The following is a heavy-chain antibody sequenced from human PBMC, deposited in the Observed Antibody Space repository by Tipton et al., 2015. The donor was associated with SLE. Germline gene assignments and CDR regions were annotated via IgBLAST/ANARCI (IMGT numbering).Heavy chain of an antibody. D-gene: IGHD3-10*01. V-gene: IGHV4-59*01. CDR3: ARDTYYAFDY. CDR1: GGPTSSYY. J-gene: IGHJ4*02. CDR2: IYYNGRT. Sequence: TLSLTCPVSGGPTSSYYWSWIRQPPGKGLEWLGYIYYNGRTNYNPSLKSRVSISLDTSKNQFSLKVTSVTAADTAVYYCARDTYYAFDYWGQGRLVTVSS.